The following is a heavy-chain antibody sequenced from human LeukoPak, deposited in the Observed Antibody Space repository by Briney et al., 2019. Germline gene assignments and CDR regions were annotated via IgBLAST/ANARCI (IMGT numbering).Heavy chain of an antibody. J-gene: IGHJ4*02. CDR2: ISGSGSCT. CDR3: ASSRYYYDSSGYYY. Sequence: GGSLRLSCAASGLTFSSYAMSWVRQAPGKGLEWVSGISGSGSCTYYADSVKGRFTISRDNSKNTLYLQMNSLRAEDTAVYYCASSRYYYDSSGYYYWGQGTLVTVSS. V-gene: IGHV3-23*01. D-gene: IGHD3-22*01. CDR1: GLTFSSYA.